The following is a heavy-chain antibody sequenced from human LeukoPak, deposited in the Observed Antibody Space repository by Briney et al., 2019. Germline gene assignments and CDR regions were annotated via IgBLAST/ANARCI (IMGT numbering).Heavy chain of an antibody. Sequence: GGSLRLSCAASGFTFSSYEMHWVRQAPGKGLEWVSYISSSGSTIYYADSVKGRFTISRDNAKNSLYLQMNSLRAEDTAVYYCARDYGGSSPFDCWGQGTLVTVSS. V-gene: IGHV3-48*03. D-gene: IGHD4-23*01. CDR2: ISSSGSTI. J-gene: IGHJ4*02. CDR3: ARDYGGSSPFDC. CDR1: GFTFSSYE.